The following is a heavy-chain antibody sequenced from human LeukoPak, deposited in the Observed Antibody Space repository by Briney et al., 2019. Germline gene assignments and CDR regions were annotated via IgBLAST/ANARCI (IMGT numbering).Heavy chain of an antibody. Sequence: SETLSLTCTVSGGSISSYYWSWIRQPAGKGLEWIGRIYTSGSTNYNPSLKSRVTMSVDTSKNQFSLKLSSVTAADTAVYYCARATGSSDIVVVPADDAFDIWGQGTMVTVPS. J-gene: IGHJ3*02. D-gene: IGHD2-2*01. CDR1: GGSISSYY. CDR2: IYTSGST. CDR3: ARATGSSDIVVVPADDAFDI. V-gene: IGHV4-4*07.